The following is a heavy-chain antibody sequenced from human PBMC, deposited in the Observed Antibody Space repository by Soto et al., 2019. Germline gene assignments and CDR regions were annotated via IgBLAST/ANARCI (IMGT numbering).Heavy chain of an antibody. CDR1: GDSISSNY. V-gene: IGHV4-59*01. J-gene: IGHJ5*02. CDR2: IYYSGST. Sequence: SETLSLTCTVSGDSISSNYWSWIRQPPGKGLEWIGYIYYSGSTNYNPSLKSRVTISVDTSKNQFSLKLSSVTAADTAVYYCARDSSGYFENWFDPWGQGTLVTVSS. CDR3: ARDSSGYFENWFDP. D-gene: IGHD3-22*01.